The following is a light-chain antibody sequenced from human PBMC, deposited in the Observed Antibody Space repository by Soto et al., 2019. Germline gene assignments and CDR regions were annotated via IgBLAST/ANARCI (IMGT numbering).Light chain of an antibody. CDR3: HQRSHWPRT. CDR1: QSVSSY. V-gene: IGKV3-11*01. CDR2: DAS. Sequence: EIVLTQSPATLSLSPGERATLSCRASQSVSSYLAWYQQKPVQAPRLLIYDASNSATGIPARFSGSGSGTDFTLTISSLEPEDLAVYYCHQRSHWPRTFGQGTKLQIK. J-gene: IGKJ2*01.